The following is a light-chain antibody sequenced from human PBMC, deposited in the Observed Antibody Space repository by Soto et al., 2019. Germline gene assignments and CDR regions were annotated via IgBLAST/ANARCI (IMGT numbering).Light chain of an antibody. CDR2: GAS. CDR3: HQYGSSPLYT. V-gene: IGKV3-20*01. J-gene: IGKJ2*01. CDR1: QSVSSSY. Sequence: EIVLTQSPGTLYLSPGERATLSCRASQSVSSSYLAWYQQKPGQAPRLLIYGASSRATGIPDRFSGSGSGTEFTITISRLEPEDFAVYYCHQYGSSPLYTFGQGTKLEIK.